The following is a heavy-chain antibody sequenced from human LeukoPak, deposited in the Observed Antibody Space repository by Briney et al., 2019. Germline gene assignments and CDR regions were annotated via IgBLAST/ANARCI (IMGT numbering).Heavy chain of an antibody. CDR2: ISSSSSYI. J-gene: IGHJ4*02. V-gene: IGHV3-21*01. Sequence: GGSLRLSCAASGFTFSSYSMNWVRQAPGKGLEWVSSISSSSSYIYYADSVKGRFTISRDNAKNSLYLQMNSLRAEDTAVYYCARDDPYSSSSFDYWGQGTLVTVSS. D-gene: IGHD6-6*01. CDR3: ARDDPYSSSSFDY. CDR1: GFTFSSYS.